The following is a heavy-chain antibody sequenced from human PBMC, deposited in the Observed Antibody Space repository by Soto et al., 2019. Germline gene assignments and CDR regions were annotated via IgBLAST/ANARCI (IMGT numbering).Heavy chain of an antibody. D-gene: IGHD6-13*01. J-gene: IGHJ5*01. CDR1: GYMFTGYF. V-gene: IGHV1-2*02. Sequence: ASVKVSCKASGYMFTGYFIHWLRQAPGQGLEWMGWIIPNSGDTNLAQRFQGRVTMTRDTSIDTAYMELNSLTSDDTAVYYCARDEAVTGTGFDPWGQGSLVTVSS. CDR2: IIPNSGDT. CDR3: ARDEAVTGTGFDP.